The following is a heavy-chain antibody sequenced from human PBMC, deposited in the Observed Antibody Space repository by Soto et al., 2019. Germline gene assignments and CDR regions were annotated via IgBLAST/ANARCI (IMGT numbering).Heavy chain of an antibody. CDR3: AAAVAVAGYFDY. J-gene: IGHJ4*02. CDR2: IVVGSGNT. D-gene: IGHD6-19*01. V-gene: IGHV1-58*01. Sequence: GASVKVSCKASGCTFTSSAVQGVRQARGQRLEWIGWIVVGSGNTNYAQRFQERVTITRDMSTSTAYMELSSLRSEDTAVYYCAAAVAVAGYFDYWGQGTLVTVSS. CDR1: GCTFTSSA.